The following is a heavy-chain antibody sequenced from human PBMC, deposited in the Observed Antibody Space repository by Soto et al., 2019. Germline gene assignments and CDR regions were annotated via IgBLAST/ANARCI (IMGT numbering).Heavy chain of an antibody. CDR3: ARDLRRTYYDSSGPFDY. D-gene: IGHD3-22*01. V-gene: IGHV1-18*01. CDR2: ISAYNGNT. CDR1: GYTFTSYG. Sequence: PSVKVSCKASGYTFTSYGISWVRQAPGQGLEWMGWISAYNGNTNYAQKLQGRVTMTTDTSTSTAYMELRSLRSDDAAVYYCARDLRRTYYDSSGPFDYWGQGTLVTVSS. J-gene: IGHJ4*02.